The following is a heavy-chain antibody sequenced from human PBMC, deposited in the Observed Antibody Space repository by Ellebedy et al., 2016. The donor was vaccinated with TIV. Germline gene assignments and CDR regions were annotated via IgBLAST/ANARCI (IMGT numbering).Heavy chain of an antibody. J-gene: IGHJ3*02. V-gene: IGHV4-59*08. D-gene: IGHD3-3*01. Sequence: SETLSLTCTVSGGSISSYYWSWIRQPPGKGLEWIGYIYYSGSTKYNPSLKSRVTISVDTSKNQFSLKLSSVTAADTAVYYCARQSYYDFWSGYYRGDNDAFDIWGQGTIVTVSS. CDR2: IYYSGST. CDR3: ARQSYYDFWSGYYRGDNDAFDI. CDR1: GGSISSYY.